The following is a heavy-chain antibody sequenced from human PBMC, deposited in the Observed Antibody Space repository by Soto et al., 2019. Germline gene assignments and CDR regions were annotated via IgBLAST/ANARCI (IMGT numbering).Heavy chain of an antibody. D-gene: IGHD3-3*01. J-gene: IGHJ6*02. CDR3: ARGIFGAAYYYGMDV. CDR2: INPSGGST. Sequence: QVQLVQSGAEVKKPGASVKVSCKASGYTFTSYYMHWVRQAPGQGLEGMGIINPSGGSTSYAQKFQGRVTMTRDTSTSTVYMELSSLRSEDTAVYYCARGIFGAAYYYGMDVWGQGTTVTVSS. CDR1: GYTFTSYY. V-gene: IGHV1-46*01.